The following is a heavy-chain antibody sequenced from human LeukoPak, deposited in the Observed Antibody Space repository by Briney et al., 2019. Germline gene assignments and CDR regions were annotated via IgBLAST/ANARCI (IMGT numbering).Heavy chain of an antibody. CDR3: AREGLIGGSSRNDAFDI. CDR2: INPNSGGT. D-gene: IGHD1-26*01. V-gene: IGHV1-2*02. Sequence: VASVKVSCKASGYTFSDYYMHWVRQAPGQGLEWMGWINPNSGGTNYAQKFQGRVTMTRDTSISTAYMELSRLRSDDTAVYYCAREGLIGGSSRNDAFDIWGQGTMVTVSS. CDR1: GYTFSDYY. J-gene: IGHJ3*02.